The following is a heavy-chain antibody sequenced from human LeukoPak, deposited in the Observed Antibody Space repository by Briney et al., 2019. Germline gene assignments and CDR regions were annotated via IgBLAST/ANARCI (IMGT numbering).Heavy chain of an antibody. J-gene: IGHJ3*02. Sequence: SETLFLTXTVSGGSISSYYWSWIRQPAGKGLEWIGRIYTSGSTNYNPSLKSRVTMSVDTSKNQFSLKLSSVTAADTAVYYCARERPRTDYSNYRQRADALDIWGQGTMVTVSS. CDR2: IYTSGST. CDR1: GGSISSYY. CDR3: ARERPRTDYSNYRQRADALDI. D-gene: IGHD4-11*01. V-gene: IGHV4-4*07.